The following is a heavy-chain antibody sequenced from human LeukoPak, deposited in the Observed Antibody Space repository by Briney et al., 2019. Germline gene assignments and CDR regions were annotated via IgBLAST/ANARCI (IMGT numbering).Heavy chain of an antibody. D-gene: IGHD4-17*01. CDR3: ARDGGVNYGDYVADY. J-gene: IGHJ4*02. Sequence: ASVKVSCKASGYTFTSYGISWVRQAPGQGLDWMGWISAYNGNTNYAQKLQGRVTMTTDTSTRTAYMELRSLRSDDTAVYYCARDGGVNYGDYVADYWGQGTLVTVYS. CDR2: ISAYNGNT. V-gene: IGHV1-18*01. CDR1: GYTFTSYG.